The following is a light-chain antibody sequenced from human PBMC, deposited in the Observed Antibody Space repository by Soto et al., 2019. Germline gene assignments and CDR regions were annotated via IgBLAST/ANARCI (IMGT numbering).Light chain of an antibody. V-gene: IGKV1-5*03. CDR3: QHYNSYSEA. Sequence: DIQMTQSPSSLSASVGDRVTITCQASQDINKNLIWHQQKPGKAPKLLIYKASTLKSGVPSRFSGSGSGTEFTLTISSLQPDDFATYYCQHYNSYSEAFGQGTKVDI. J-gene: IGKJ1*01. CDR1: QDINKN. CDR2: KAS.